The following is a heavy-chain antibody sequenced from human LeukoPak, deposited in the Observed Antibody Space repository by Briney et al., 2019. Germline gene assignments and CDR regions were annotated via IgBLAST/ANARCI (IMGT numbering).Heavy chain of an antibody. CDR3: ARDMGVRGFLFDY. D-gene: IGHD3-10*01. CDR1: GYTFTGYY. J-gene: IGHJ4*02. Sequence: GASVKVSCKASGYTFTGYYMHWVRQAPGQGLEWMGWINPNSGGTNYAQKFQGRVTMTRDTSISTASMELSRLRSDDTAAYYCARDMGVRGFLFDYWGQGTLVTVS. CDR2: INPNSGGT. V-gene: IGHV1-2*02.